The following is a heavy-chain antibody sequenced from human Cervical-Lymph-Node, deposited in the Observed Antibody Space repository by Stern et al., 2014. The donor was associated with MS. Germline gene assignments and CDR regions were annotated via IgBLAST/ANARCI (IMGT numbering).Heavy chain of an antibody. CDR1: GFTFDDYA. CDR3: AKGRSPHIVGATSDY. Sequence: QLVESGGGLVQPGRSLRLSCAASGFTFDDYAMHWVRQAPGKGLEWVSGISWNSGSIGYADSVKGRFTISRDNAKNSLYLQMNSLRAEDTALYYCAKGRSPHIVGATSDYWGQGTLVTVSS. V-gene: IGHV3-9*01. CDR2: ISWNSGSI. D-gene: IGHD1-26*01. J-gene: IGHJ4*02.